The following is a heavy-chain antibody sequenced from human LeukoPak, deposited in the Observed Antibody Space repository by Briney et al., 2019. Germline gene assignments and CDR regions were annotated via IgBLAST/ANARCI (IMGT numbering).Heavy chain of an antibody. CDR1: GFTFSNYG. CDR2: ISDSGGRT. J-gene: IGHJ4*02. D-gene: IGHD3-22*01. Sequence: SGGSLRLSCAASGFTFSNYGMNWVRQAPGKGLEWVSGISDSGGRTYYADSVKGRFIISRDNSKNTLYLQMNSLRPEDTAVYYCAKDIGSLTYYYDRSGYSGAFDYWGQGTLVTVSS. CDR3: AKDIGSLTYYYDRSGYSGAFDY. V-gene: IGHV3-23*01.